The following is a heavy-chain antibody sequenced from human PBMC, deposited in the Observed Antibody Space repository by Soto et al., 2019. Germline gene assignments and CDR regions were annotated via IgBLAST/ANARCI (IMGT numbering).Heavy chain of an antibody. CDR1: GGSISSGDYY. J-gene: IGHJ4*02. Sequence: QVQLQQSGPGLVKPSQTLSLTCTVSGGSISSGDYYWSWIRQPPGKGLEWIGYIYDSGSTYYNPSLKRRVTTSVDTSKNQFARKLGSVTAADRDLHYCGRGWWIRPGGSFDYWGRGTLVSVSS. D-gene: IGHD5-18*01. CDR2: IYDSGST. V-gene: IGHV4-30-4*01. CDR3: GRGWWIRPGGSFDY.